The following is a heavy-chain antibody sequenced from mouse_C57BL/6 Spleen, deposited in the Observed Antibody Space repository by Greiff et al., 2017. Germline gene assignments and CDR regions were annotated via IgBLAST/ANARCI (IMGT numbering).Heavy chain of an antibody. CDR2: IDPSDSYT. D-gene: IGHD2-3*01. CDR3: ARGGYYRYYAMDY. J-gene: IGHJ4*01. V-gene: IGHV1-69*01. CDR1: GYTFTSYW. Sequence: QVQLQQPGAELVMPGASVKLSCKASGYTFTSYWMHWVKQRPGQGLEWIGEIDPSDSYTNYNQKFKGKSTFTVDKSSSTAYMQLSSLTSEDSAVYYCARGGYYRYYAMDYWGQGTSVTVSS.